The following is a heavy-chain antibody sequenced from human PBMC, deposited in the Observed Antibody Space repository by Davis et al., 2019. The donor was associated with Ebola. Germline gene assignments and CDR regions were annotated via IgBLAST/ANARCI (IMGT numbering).Heavy chain of an antibody. CDR2: IIPILGIA. D-gene: IGHD5-12*01. CDR3: AGPRGYSGYDSGGGGLSFDY. V-gene: IGHV1-69*02. Sequence: SVKVSCKASGGTFSSYTISWVRQAPGQGLEWMGRIIPILGIANYAQKFQGRVTITADKSTSTAYMELSSLRSEDTAVYYCAGPRGYSGYDSGGGGLSFDYWGQGTLVTVSS. J-gene: IGHJ4*02. CDR1: GGTFSSYT.